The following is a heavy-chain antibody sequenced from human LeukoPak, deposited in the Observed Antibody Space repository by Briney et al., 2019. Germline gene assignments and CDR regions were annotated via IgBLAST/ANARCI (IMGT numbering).Heavy chain of an antibody. D-gene: IGHD3-22*01. CDR2: IYDSGST. CDR3: AREYYYDSSGYYGYYYGMDV. V-gene: IGHV4-39*07. Sequence: SETLSLTCTVSGGSIRSSYYYWGWIRQPPGKGLEWIGSIYDSGSTYYNPSLKSRVTISVDTSKNQFSLKLSSVTAADTAVYYCAREYYYDSSGYYGYYYGMDVWGQGTTVTVSS. CDR1: GGSIRSSYYY. J-gene: IGHJ6*02.